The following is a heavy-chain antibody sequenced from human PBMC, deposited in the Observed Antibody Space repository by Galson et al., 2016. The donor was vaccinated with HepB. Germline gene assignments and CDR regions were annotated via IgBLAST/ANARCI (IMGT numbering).Heavy chain of an antibody. CDR1: GGSMSSYY. Sequence: SETLSLTCTVSGGSMSSYYWSWIRQPPGKGLEWIGYIYYTGSTNYNPSLRSRVTISVDTSKNQSSLRLSSVTAADTAIYYCARGSSIPANWFDPWGQGTLVRVSS. J-gene: IGHJ5*02. CDR3: ARGSSIPANWFDP. V-gene: IGHV4-59*01. D-gene: IGHD6-6*01. CDR2: IYYTGST.